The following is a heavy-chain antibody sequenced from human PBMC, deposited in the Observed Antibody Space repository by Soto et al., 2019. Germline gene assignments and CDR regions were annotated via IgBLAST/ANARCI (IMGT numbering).Heavy chain of an antibody. CDR2: FDPEDGET. J-gene: IGHJ4*02. CDR1: GYTLTELS. D-gene: IGHD5-18*01. V-gene: IGHV1-24*01. CDR3: ATVGIQLWPGAFDY. Sequence: GASVKVSCKVSGYTLTELSMHWVRQAPGKGLEWMGGFDPEDGETIYAQKFQGRVTMTEDTSTDTAYMELSSLRSEDTAVYYCATVGIQLWPGAFDYWGQGTLVTVSS.